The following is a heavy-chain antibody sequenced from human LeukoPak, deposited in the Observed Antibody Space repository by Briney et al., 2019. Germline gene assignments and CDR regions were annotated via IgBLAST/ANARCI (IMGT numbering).Heavy chain of an antibody. D-gene: IGHD3-10*01. V-gene: IGHV1-3*01. CDR1: GYIFTSYV. J-gene: IGHJ6*02. CDR2: INAGNGNT. Sequence: ASVKVSCKASGYIFTSYVMHWVRQAPGQRLEWMGWINAGNGNTKYSQKFQGRVTITRDTSASTAYMELSSLRSEDTAVYYCARGRVIMVRGVIITDYGMDVWGQGTTVTVSS. CDR3: ARGRVIMVRGVIITDYGMDV.